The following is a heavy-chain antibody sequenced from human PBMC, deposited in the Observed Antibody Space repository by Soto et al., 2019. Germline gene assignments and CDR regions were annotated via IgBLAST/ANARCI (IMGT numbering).Heavy chain of an antibody. D-gene: IGHD3-22*01. J-gene: IGHJ3*01. CDR1: GFTFSSYS. Sequence: GLSLRLSCAASGFTFSSYSMNWVLQAPGKGLEWVSSISSSSSYIYYADSVKGRFTISRDNAKNSLYLQMNSLRAEDTAAYYCAGGGSSGGYSHWAQGTMVTVSS. CDR2: ISSSSSYI. V-gene: IGHV3-21*01. CDR3: AGGGSSGGYSH.